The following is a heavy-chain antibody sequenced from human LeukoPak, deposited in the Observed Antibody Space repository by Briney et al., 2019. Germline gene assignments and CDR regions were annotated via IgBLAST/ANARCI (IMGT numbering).Heavy chain of an antibody. CDR3: VELGIMIGGV. V-gene: IGHV3-21*01. J-gene: IGHJ6*04. CDR1: GFTFSSYS. CDR2: ISTSSSYI. D-gene: IGHD3-16*01. Sequence: PGGSLRLSCAAFGFTFSSYSMNWVRQAPGKGLEWVSSISTSSSYIYYADSVKGRFTISRGNAKNSLYLQMNSLRAEDTAVYYCVELGIMIGGVWGKGTTVTISS.